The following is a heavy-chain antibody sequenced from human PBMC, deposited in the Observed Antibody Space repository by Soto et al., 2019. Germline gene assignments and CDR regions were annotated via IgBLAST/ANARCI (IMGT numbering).Heavy chain of an antibody. D-gene: IGHD2-2*01. CDR1: GFTFVDYA. Sequence: EVQLVESGGGLVQPGRSLRLSCAASGFTFVDYAMHWVRQAPGQGLEWVSGISWDGGYKGYADSVKGRFTISRDNAKKSVYLEMSRLRVEDTALYYCTKDVGYCISISCKDAFDYWGQGTLVTVS. CDR3: TKDVGYCISISCKDAFDY. V-gene: IGHV3-9*01. J-gene: IGHJ4*03. CDR2: ISWDGGYK.